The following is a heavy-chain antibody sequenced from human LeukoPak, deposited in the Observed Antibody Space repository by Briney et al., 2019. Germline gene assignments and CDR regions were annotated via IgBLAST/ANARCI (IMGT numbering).Heavy chain of an antibody. CDR3: AHISSSWPDY. J-gene: IGHJ4*02. CDR2: ISGSGGST. Sequence: GESLRLSCAASGFTFSSYAMSWVRQAPGKGLEWVSAISGSGGSTYYADSVKGRFTVSRDNSKNTLYLQMNSLRAEDTAVYYCAHISSSWPDYWGQGTLVTVSS. CDR1: GFTFSSYA. V-gene: IGHV3-23*01. D-gene: IGHD6-13*01.